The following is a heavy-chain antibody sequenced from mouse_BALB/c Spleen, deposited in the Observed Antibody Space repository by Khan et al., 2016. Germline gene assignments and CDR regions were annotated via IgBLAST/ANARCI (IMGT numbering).Heavy chain of an antibody. J-gene: IGHJ3*01. CDR3: SRAPYDYDVGFAY. CDR2: IDPANGNT. D-gene: IGHD2-4*01. CDR1: GFNIKDTY. V-gene: IGHV14-3*02. Sequence: VQLKQSGAELVKPGASVTLSCTASGFNIKDTYMHWVKQRPEQGLEWIGRIDPANGNTKYDPKFQGKATITADTSSNPAYLQLSSLTSEDNDGYYCSRAPYDYDVGFAYWGQGTLVTVSA.